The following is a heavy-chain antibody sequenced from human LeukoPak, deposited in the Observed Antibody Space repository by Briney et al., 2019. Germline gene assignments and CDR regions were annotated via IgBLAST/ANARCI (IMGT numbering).Heavy chain of an antibody. CDR2: ISAYNGNT. J-gene: IGHJ4*02. CDR1: GYTFTSYG. Sequence: ASVKVSFKASGYTFTSYGISWVRQAPGQGLEWMGWISAYNGNTNYAQKLQGRVTMTTDTSTSTAYMELRSLRSDDTAVYYCARESIPNYYGSGSYPGYYFDYWGQGTLVTVSS. D-gene: IGHD3-10*01. V-gene: IGHV1-18*01. CDR3: ARESIPNYYGSGSYPGYYFDY.